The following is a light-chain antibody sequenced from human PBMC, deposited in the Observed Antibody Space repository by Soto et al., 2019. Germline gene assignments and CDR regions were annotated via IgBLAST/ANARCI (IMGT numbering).Light chain of an antibody. CDR1: PDIRTD. Sequence: AIQMTQSPSSLSASVGDRVTITCRASPDIRTDLGWYQQKPGKAPKLLIYGASSLQSGVPARFSGSGSGTDFTLTISSLQAEDFATYYCLQDDNYPWTFGQGTKVEIK. J-gene: IGKJ1*01. CDR3: LQDDNYPWT. V-gene: IGKV1-6*01. CDR2: GAS.